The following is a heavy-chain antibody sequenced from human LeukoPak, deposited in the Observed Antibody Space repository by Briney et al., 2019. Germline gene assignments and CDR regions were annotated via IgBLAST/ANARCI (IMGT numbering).Heavy chain of an antibody. Sequence: GGSLRLSCAASGFTFRTYGMHWARQAPGKGLEWVAYMQYDGSNKQYADSVKGRFSISRDNSKNILYLQMNSLRAEDTAVYYCARDRSPGNFDYWGQGTLVTVSS. J-gene: IGHJ4*02. CDR1: GFTFRTYG. V-gene: IGHV3-30*02. D-gene: IGHD3-10*01. CDR3: ARDRSPGNFDY. CDR2: MQYDGSNK.